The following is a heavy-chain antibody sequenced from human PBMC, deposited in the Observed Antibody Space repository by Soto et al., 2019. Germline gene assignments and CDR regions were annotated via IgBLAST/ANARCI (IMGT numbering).Heavy chain of an antibody. D-gene: IGHD3-9*01. CDR2: MYYSGST. Sequence: PSETLSLTCSVSGGSISSGDFYWNWIRQPPGKGLEWIGYMYYSGSTYYNPSLKSRVTISLDTSKNQVSLKLNSVTAADTAVYYCARGRRYYDILTGLRSQRMDVWGQGTTVTVSS. V-gene: IGHV4-30-4*01. J-gene: IGHJ6*02. CDR3: ARGRRYYDILTGLRSQRMDV. CDR1: GGSISSGDFY.